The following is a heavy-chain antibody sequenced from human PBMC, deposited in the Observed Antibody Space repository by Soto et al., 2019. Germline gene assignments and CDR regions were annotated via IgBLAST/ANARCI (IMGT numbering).Heavy chain of an antibody. D-gene: IGHD2-15*01. Sequence: EVQLVESGGGLVKPGGSLRLSCAASGFTFSSYSMNWVRQPPGKGLAWVSSISSSSSYIYYADSVKGRFTISRDNAKNSLYLQMNSLRAEDTAVYYCARDPPRYCSGGSCYSAYYYGMDVWGQGTTVTVSS. CDR2: ISSSSSYI. J-gene: IGHJ6*02. V-gene: IGHV3-21*01. CDR3: ARDPPRYCSGGSCYSAYYYGMDV. CDR1: GFTFSSYS.